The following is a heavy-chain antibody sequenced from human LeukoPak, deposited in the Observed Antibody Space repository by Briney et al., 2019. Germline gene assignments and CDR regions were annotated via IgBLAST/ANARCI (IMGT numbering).Heavy chain of an antibody. CDR2: INHSGST. J-gene: IGHJ3*02. Sequence: SETLSLTCAVYGGSFSGYYWSWIRQPPGKGLEWIGEINHSGSTNYNPSLKSRVTISVDTSKNQFSLKLSSVTAADTAVYYCASVPILRYFDWGADAFDIWGQGTMVTVSS. V-gene: IGHV4-34*01. CDR1: GGSFSGYY. CDR3: ASVPILRYFDWGADAFDI. D-gene: IGHD3-9*01.